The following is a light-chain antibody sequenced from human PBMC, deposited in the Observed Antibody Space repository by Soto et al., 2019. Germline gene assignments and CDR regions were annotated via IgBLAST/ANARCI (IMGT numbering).Light chain of an antibody. J-gene: IGLJ2*01. V-gene: IGLV2-8*01. Sequence: QSALPQPPSASGSPGQSVTISCTGTSSDVGGYNYVSWYQQHPGKAPKLMIYEVSKRPSGVPDRFSGSKSGNTASLTVSGLQSKDEADYYCSSYAGSNNFVVFGGGTKVTVL. CDR2: EVS. CDR3: SSYAGSNNFVV. CDR1: SSDVGGYNY.